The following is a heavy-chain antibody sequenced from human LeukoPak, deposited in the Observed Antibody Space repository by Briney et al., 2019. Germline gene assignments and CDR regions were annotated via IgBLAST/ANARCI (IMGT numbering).Heavy chain of an antibody. CDR2: ISSNGGST. J-gene: IGHJ4*02. CDR3: VKGSSWYYDY. D-gene: IGHD6-13*01. Sequence: GGSLSLSCSASGFTFSSYAMHWVRPAPGKGLEYVSAISSNGGSTYYADSVKGRFTISRDNSKNTLYLQMSSLRAEDTAVYYCVKGSSWYYDYWGQGTLVTVSS. V-gene: IGHV3-64D*06. CDR1: GFTFSSYA.